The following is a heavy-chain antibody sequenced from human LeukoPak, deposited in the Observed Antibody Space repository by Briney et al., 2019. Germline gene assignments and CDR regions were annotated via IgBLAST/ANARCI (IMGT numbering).Heavy chain of an antibody. D-gene: IGHD6-13*01. Sequence: GGSLRLSCAASGFTVSSNYMSWVRQAPGKGLEWVSVIYGGGSTYYADSVKGRFTISRDNSKNTLYLQINSLRAEDTAVYYCARDSGGSSSWSGYFDYWGQGTLVTVSS. CDR1: GFTVSSNY. CDR2: IYGGGST. J-gene: IGHJ4*02. CDR3: ARDSGGSSSWSGYFDY. V-gene: IGHV3-66*01.